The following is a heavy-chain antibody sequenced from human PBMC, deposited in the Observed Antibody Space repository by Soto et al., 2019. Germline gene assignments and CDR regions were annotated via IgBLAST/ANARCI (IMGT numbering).Heavy chain of an antibody. CDR3: AKDLEYSSSSYYYYGMDV. J-gene: IGHJ6*02. CDR2: ISYDGSKK. D-gene: IGHD6-6*01. Sequence: QVQLVESGGGVVQPGRSLRLSCAASGFTFSSYGMHWVRQAPGKGLEWVAVISYDGSKKYYADSVKGRFTISRDNSKNTLYLQMNSLRAEDTAVYYCAKDLEYSSSSYYYYGMDVWGQGTTVTVSS. CDR1: GFTFSSYG. V-gene: IGHV3-30*18.